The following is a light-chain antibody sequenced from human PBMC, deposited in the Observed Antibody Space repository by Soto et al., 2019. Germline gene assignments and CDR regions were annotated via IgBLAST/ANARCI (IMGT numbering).Light chain of an antibody. Sequence: DIQMTQSPSSLSASVGDRVTITCRASQNISSYLNWHQQKPGKAPKLLIYAASSLQSGVPSRFSGSGSGTDFTLTISSLQPEDFATYYCQQSYSTPPITFGQGTRLEIK. CDR2: AAS. V-gene: IGKV1-39*01. CDR1: QNISSY. J-gene: IGKJ5*01. CDR3: QQSYSTPPIT.